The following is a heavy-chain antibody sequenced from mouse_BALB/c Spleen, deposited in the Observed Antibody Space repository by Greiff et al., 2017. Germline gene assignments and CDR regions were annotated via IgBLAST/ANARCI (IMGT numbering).Heavy chain of an antibody. V-gene: IGHV1S56*01. Sequence: QVQLQQSGAELMKPGASVKISCKASGYTFTSYDINWVKQRPGQGLEWIGWIYPGDGSTKYNEKFKGKATLTADKSSSTAYMQLSSLTSENSAVYFCARGYGTYAMDYWGQGTSVTVSS. J-gene: IGHJ4*01. D-gene: IGHD2-10*02. CDR3: ARGYGTYAMDY. CDR2: IYPGDGST. CDR1: GYTFTSYD.